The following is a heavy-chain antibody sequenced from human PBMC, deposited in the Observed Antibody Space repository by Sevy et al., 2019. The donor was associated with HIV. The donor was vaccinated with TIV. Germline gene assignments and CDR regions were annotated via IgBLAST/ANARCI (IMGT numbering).Heavy chain of an antibody. CDR1: GFSFTSTW. Sequence: GGSLRLSCAASGFSFTSTWMAWVRQAPGKGLEWLANIREDGGLKNYADSVKGRFTISRDNAKNSLYLQMDSLSPEDTAVYYCARDPRYSSLDIWGQGTMVTVSS. D-gene: IGHD6-13*01. CDR2: IREDGGLK. CDR3: ARDPRYSSLDI. V-gene: IGHV3-7*01. J-gene: IGHJ3*02.